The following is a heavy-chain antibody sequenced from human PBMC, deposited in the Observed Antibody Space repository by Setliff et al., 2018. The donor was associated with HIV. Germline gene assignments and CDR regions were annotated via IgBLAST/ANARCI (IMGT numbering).Heavy chain of an antibody. J-gene: IGHJ6*03. V-gene: IGHV3-23*01. CDR1: GFTVSSDY. D-gene: IGHD3-3*01. CDR2: ISGSGGST. Sequence: PGGSLRLSCAASGFTVSSDYMNWVRQAPGKGLEWVSAISGSGGSTYYADSVKGRFTISRDNSKNTLYLQMNSLRAEDTAVYYCAKGGFLEWSEYYYYYYYMDVWGKGTTVTVSS. CDR3: AKGGFLEWSEYYYYYYYMDV.